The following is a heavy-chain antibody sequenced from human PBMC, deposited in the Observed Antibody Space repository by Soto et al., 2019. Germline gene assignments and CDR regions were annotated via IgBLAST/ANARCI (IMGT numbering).Heavy chain of an antibody. CDR2: IYYSGST. J-gene: IGHJ4*02. CDR1: GGSISSSSYY. CDR3: ARFHSSSWYYFDY. D-gene: IGHD6-13*01. V-gene: IGHV4-39*01. Sequence: ETLSLTCTVSGGSISSSSYYWGWIRQPPGKGLEWIGSIYYSGSTYYNPSLKSRVTISVDTSKNQFSLKLSSVTAADTAVYYCARFHSSSWYYFDYWGQGTLVTVSS.